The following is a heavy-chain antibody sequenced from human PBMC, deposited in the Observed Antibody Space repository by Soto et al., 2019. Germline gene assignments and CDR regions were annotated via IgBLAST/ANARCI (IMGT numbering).Heavy chain of an antibody. J-gene: IGHJ4*02. D-gene: IGHD1-26*01. CDR3: ARGRGAGADYFDF. CDR1: GLTFSSYW. Sequence: PGGSLRHPSAASGLTFSSYWMHRVRQTPEKGLMWVSHINSDGSSTNYADSVKGRFTISRDNAKNSLFLQMNSLRAEDTAVYYCARGRGAGADYFDFCGQGTLVTVSS. V-gene: IGHV3-74*01. CDR2: INSDGSST.